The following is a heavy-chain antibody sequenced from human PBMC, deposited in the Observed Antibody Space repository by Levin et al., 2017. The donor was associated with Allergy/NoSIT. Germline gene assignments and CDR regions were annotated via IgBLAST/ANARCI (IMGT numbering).Heavy chain of an antibody. V-gene: IGHV3-21*01. J-gene: IGHJ3*02. CDR1: GFTFSSYS. CDR2: ISSSSSYI. CDR3: ARTDGSGSYPIRDAFDI. D-gene: IGHD3-10*01. Sequence: LSLPCAASGFTFSSYSMNWVRQAPGKGLEWVSSISSSSSYIYYADSVKGRFTISRDNAKNSLYLQMNSLRAEDTAVYYCARTDGSGSYPIRDAFDIWGQGTMVTVSS.